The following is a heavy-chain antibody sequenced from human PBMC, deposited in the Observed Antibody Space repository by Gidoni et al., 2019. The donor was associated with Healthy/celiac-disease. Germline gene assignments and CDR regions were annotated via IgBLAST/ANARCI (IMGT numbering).Heavy chain of an antibody. Sequence: QVQLQESGPGLVKPSQTLSLTCTVPGGSISSGGYYWSWIRQHPGKGLEWIGYIYYSGSTYYNPSLKSRVTISVDTSKNQFSLKLSSVTAADTAVYYCARGSVIPPHYGMDVWGQGTTVTVSS. CDR1: GGSISSGGYY. J-gene: IGHJ6*02. CDR2: IYYSGST. CDR3: ARGSVIPPHYGMDV. V-gene: IGHV4-31*03. D-gene: IGHD2-21*01.